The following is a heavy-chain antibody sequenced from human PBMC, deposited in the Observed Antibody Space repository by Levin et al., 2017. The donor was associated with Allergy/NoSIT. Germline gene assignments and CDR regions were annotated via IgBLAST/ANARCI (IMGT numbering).Heavy chain of an antibody. CDR2: IYYSGST. J-gene: IGHJ4*02. D-gene: IGHD6-19*01. Sequence: SETLSLTCTVSGGSISSYYWSWIRQPPGKGLEWIGYIYYSGSTNYNPSLKSRVTISVDTSKNQFSLKLSSVTAADTAVYYCARSSSGWYFFDYWGQGTLVTVSS. V-gene: IGHV4-59*01. CDR3: ARSSSGWYFFDY. CDR1: GGSISSYY.